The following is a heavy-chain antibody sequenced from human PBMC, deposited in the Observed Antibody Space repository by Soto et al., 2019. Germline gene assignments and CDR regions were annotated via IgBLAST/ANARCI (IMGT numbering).Heavy chain of an antibody. D-gene: IGHD5-12*01. Sequence: EVQLVESGGGLVQPGGSLRLSCAASGFTVSSNYLSWVRQAPGKGLGWVSVIYSGGSTYYADSVKGRFTISRDNSKNTLYLQMNTLRVEDTAVYYCAKQRGGYDRDFDYWGQGTLVTVSS. CDR2: IYSGGST. V-gene: IGHV3-66*01. CDR1: GFTVSSNY. J-gene: IGHJ4*02. CDR3: AKQRGGYDRDFDY.